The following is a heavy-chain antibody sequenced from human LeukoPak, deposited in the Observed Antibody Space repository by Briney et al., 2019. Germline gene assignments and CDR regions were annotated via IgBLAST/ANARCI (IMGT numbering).Heavy chain of an antibody. CDR1: GFTFRSYN. CDR3: ARDTAAGGDY. Sequence: GSLRLSCAASGFTFRSYNMNWVRQAPGKGLEWVSFISSSRSHIYYANSVKGRFTISRDNDKKLLYLRMTSLRAEDTAIYYCARDTAAGGDYWGQGTLVTVSS. V-gene: IGHV3-21*01. CDR2: ISSSRSHI. D-gene: IGHD6-13*01. J-gene: IGHJ4*02.